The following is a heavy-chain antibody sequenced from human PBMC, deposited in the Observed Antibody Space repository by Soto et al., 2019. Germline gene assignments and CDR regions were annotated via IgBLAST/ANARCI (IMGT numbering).Heavy chain of an antibody. Sequence: LSLTCTVSGGSITNHYWTWIRQPAGKGLEWIGRIYSSGSINYNSSLKSRLTMSVDTSKNQFSLKLTSVTAADTSVYYCARQTPFSSSWYDYWGKGTLVTVSS. CDR2: IYSSGSI. J-gene: IGHJ4*02. D-gene: IGHD6-13*01. CDR3: ARQTPFSSSWYDY. CDR1: GGSITNHY. V-gene: IGHV4-4*07.